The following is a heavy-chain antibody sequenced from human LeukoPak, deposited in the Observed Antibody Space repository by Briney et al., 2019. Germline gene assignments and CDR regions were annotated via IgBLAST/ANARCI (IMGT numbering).Heavy chain of an antibody. CDR2: INEDGSET. J-gene: IGHJ4*02. V-gene: IGHV3-7*02. Sequence: PGGSVRLFCAASGFTFTNYWMYWVRQAPGKGLEWVANINEDGSETNYVDSVKGRFTTSRDNARNSLSLQMNGLRSEDTAVYYCATYKNLPHTPFFDFWGQGAL. D-gene: IGHD1-1*01. CDR3: ATYKNLPHTPFFDF. CDR1: GFTFTNYW.